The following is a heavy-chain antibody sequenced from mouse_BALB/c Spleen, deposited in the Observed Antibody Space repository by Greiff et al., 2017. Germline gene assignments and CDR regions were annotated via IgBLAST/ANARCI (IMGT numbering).Heavy chain of an antibody. V-gene: IGHV2-9*02. J-gene: IGHJ4*01. CDR2: IWAGGST. D-gene: IGHD1-2*01. CDR3: AQNSLLRLRAPMDY. Sequence: QVQLQQSGPGLVAPSQSLSITCTVSGFSLTSYGVHWVRQPPGKGLEWLGVIWAGGSTNYNSALMSRLSISKDNSKSQVFLKMNSLQTDDTAMYYCAQNSLLRLRAPMDYWGQGTSVTVSS. CDR1: GFSLTSYG.